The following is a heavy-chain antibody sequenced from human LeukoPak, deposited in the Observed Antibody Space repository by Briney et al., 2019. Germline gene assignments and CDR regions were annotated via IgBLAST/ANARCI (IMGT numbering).Heavy chain of an antibody. CDR1: GFTFSSYW. J-gene: IGHJ6*03. Sequence: GGSLRLSCAASGFTFSSYWMSWVRQAPGKGLEWVSVLYTGGRTYYADSVKGRFTISRDNSKNTLYLQLNSLRAEDTAVYYCARVYYGSGSLHYYYYYMDVWGKGTTVTISS. D-gene: IGHD3-10*01. CDR2: LYTGGRT. CDR3: ARVYYGSGSLHYYYYYMDV. V-gene: IGHV3-53*01.